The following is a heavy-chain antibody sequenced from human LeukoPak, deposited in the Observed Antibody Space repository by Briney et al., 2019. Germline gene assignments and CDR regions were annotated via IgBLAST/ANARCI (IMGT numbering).Heavy chain of an antibody. CDR2: ISAYNGNT. V-gene: IGHV1-18*01. Sequence: ASVKVSCKASGYTFTSYGISWVRQAPGQGLEWMGWISAYNGNTNYAQKLQGRVTMTTDTSTSTAYMELSSLRSEDTAVYYCARGRGGLPYYDILTGYYKGGWFDPWGQGTLVTVSS. J-gene: IGHJ5*02. D-gene: IGHD3-9*01. CDR1: GYTFTSYG. CDR3: ARGRGGLPYYDILTGYYKGGWFDP.